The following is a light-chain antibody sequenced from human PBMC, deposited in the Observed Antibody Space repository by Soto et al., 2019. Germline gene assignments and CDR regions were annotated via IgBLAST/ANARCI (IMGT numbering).Light chain of an antibody. V-gene: IGKV2-28*01. J-gene: IGKJ5*01. Sequence: DIVMTQSPLSLPVTPGEPASISCRSSQSLLHSNGKNYLDWYLQKPGQSPQLLIYLGSNRASGVPDRFSGSGFGTDFTLTISSLQPEDSAIYYCQQADTFPITFGQGTRLEI. CDR2: LGS. CDR1: QSLLHSNGKNY. CDR3: QQADTFPIT.